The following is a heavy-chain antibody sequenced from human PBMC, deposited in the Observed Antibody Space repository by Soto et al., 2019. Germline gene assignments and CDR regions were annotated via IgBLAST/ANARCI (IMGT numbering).Heavy chain of an antibody. CDR3: ARHFDWTYGNWFDP. V-gene: IGHV3-11*01. D-gene: IGHD3-9*01. CDR2: ISGSGTTT. CDR1: EFTFSDYY. Sequence: QVQLVESGGGLVKPGGSLRLSCAASEFTFSDYYMSWIRQAPGKGLEWLSYISGSGTTTYYAESVKGRFTISRDNAKNSLYLQMNSLRADDTAVYYCARHFDWTYGNWFDPWGQGTLVTVSS. J-gene: IGHJ5*02.